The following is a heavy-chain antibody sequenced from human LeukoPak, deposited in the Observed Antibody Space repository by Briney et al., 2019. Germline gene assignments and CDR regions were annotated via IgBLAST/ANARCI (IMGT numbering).Heavy chain of an antibody. J-gene: IGHJ4*02. CDR2: ISYDGNHK. CDR3: ARARNGTLKY. Sequence: PGGSLRLSCAASGFTFSHYAMHWVRQAPGKGLEWVAVISYDGNHKYYADSVKGRFTLSRDNSKNTLYVQMNSLRAEDTAVYYCARARNGTLKYWGQGTLVTVCS. V-gene: IGHV3-30*01. D-gene: IGHD1-26*01. CDR1: GFTFSHYA.